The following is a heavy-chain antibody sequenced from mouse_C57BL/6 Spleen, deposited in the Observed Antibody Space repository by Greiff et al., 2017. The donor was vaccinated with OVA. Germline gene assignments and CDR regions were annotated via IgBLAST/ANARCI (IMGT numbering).Heavy chain of an antibody. V-gene: IGHV1-22*01. CDR2: INPNNGGT. D-gene: IGHD2-1*01. CDR1: GYTFTDYN. CDR3: APGGNIYYYAMDY. Sequence: VQLQQSGPELVKPGASVKMSCKASGYTFTDYNMHWVKQSHGKSLEWIGYINPNNGGTSYNQKFKGKATLTVNKSSSTAYMELRSLTSEDSAVYYCAPGGNIYYYAMDYWGQGTSVTVSS. J-gene: IGHJ4*01.